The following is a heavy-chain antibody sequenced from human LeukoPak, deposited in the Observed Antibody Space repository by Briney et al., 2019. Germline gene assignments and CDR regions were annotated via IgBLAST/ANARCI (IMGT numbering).Heavy chain of an antibody. Sequence: SETLSLTCTVSGGSISSQYWSLIRQPPGKGLEWIGYIYYSGITKYSPSLKSRVTISVDTSKNQFSLRLTSVTAADTAVYYCARSSYHYNSGDYGWYFDYWGQGTLVTVSA. V-gene: IGHV4-59*11. CDR3: ARSSYHYNSGDYGWYFDY. CDR2: IYYSGIT. CDR1: GGSISSQY. D-gene: IGHD3-10*01. J-gene: IGHJ4*02.